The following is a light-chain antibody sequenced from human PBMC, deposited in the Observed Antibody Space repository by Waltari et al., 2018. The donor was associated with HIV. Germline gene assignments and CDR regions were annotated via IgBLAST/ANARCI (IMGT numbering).Light chain of an antibody. J-gene: IGKJ4*02. CDR3: DQYLSDPCT. CDR1: QDIGNS. Sequence: DIQLTQFPSPLSAPVGDRFTITSQATQDIGNSVSWYQQRPGRVPKLLVYGAYRRLRGVASRCTGSGAGTEYTLTISSLQPEDFSTYDGDQYLSDPCTFGGGTKVEI. CDR2: GAY. V-gene: IGKV1-NL1*01.